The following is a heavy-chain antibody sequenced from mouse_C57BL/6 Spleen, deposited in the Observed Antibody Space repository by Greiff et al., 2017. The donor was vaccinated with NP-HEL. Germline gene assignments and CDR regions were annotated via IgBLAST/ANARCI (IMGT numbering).Heavy chain of an antibody. Sequence: QVQLQQPGAELVKPGASVKLSCKASGYTFTSYWMHWVKQRPGQGLEWIGMIHPNSGSTNYNEKFKSKATLTVDKSSSTAYMQLSSLTSEDSAVYYCAREAYDYDRFAYWGQGTLVTVSA. D-gene: IGHD2-4*01. CDR1: GYTFTSYW. CDR2: IHPNSGST. J-gene: IGHJ3*01. V-gene: IGHV1-64*01. CDR3: AREAYDYDRFAY.